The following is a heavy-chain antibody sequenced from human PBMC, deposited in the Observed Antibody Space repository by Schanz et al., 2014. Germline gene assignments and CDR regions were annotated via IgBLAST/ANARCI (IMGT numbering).Heavy chain of an antibody. D-gene: IGHD5-12*01. J-gene: IGHJ4*02. CDR1: GDTFRSYT. Sequence: QVQLVQSGAEVKKPGSSMKVSCKVSGDTFRSYTINWVRHAPGQGLEWMGRIIPITGITNYAQKFQGRVTFTADKSTSTAFLEVNSLRSEDTAVYYCARTGYDPSLTHWGQGTLVTVSS. V-gene: IGHV1-69*02. CDR2: IIPITGIT. CDR3: ARTGYDPSLTH.